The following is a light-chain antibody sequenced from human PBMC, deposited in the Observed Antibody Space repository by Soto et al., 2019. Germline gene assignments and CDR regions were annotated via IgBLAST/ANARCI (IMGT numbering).Light chain of an antibody. J-gene: IGLJ3*02. CDR1: SSDVGGYNY. V-gene: IGLV2-14*01. Sequence: QSVLTPPASVSGSPGQSITISCTGTSSDVGGYNYVSWYQQFPGKAPKLMIYEVSNRPSGVSDRFSGSKSGNTASLTISGLQAEDEANYYCSSYTTSNTLVFGGGTKLTVL. CDR3: SSYTTSNTLV. CDR2: EVS.